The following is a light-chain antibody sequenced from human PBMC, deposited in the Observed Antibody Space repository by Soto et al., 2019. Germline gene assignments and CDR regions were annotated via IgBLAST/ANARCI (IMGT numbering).Light chain of an antibody. CDR3: HQLGNCPPT. CDR2: AAS. Sequence: QLTQSPASLSSSVGDRVTLSCRASQGVSSFFAWYQQKPGKAPKLLIYAASNLDSGVPARFSGNGSGTDFTLTISRLQPEDSAIYYCHQLGNCPPTFGGGTKVEIK. J-gene: IGKJ4*01. V-gene: IGKV1-9*01. CDR1: QGVSSF.